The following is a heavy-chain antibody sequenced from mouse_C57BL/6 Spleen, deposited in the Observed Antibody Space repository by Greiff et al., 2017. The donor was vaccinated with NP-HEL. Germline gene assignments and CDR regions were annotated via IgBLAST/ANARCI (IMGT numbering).Heavy chain of an antibody. D-gene: IGHD2-4*01. CDR2: IHPNSGST. Sequence: QVQLQQPGAELVKPGASVKLSCKASGYTFTSYWMHWVKQRPGQGLEWIGMIHPNSGSTNYNEKFKSKATLTVDKSSSTAYMQLSSLTSEDSAVYYCASSTMITTRDGYFDVWGTGTTVTVSS. J-gene: IGHJ1*03. CDR1: GYTFTSYW. V-gene: IGHV1-64*01. CDR3: ASSTMITTRDGYFDV.